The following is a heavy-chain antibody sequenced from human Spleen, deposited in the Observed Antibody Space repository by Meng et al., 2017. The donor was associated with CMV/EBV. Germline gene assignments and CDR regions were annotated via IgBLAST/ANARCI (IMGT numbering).Heavy chain of an antibody. CDR3: ARPAPSVTAQFDH. Sequence: SCVASGFNVSNTYMTWVRQAPGKGLEWVSVIYSGGHTYYADSVKGRFTISRDNSKNTLYLQMNSLRADDTAIYYCARPAPSVTAQFDHWGQGTLVTVSS. D-gene: IGHD2-2*01. J-gene: IGHJ4*02. CDR1: GFNVSNTY. CDR2: IYSGGHT. V-gene: IGHV3-53*01.